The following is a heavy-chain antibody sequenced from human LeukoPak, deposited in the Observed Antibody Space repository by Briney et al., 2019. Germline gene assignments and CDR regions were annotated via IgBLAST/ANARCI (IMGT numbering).Heavy chain of an antibody. Sequence: PGGSLRLSCAASGFTFSSYGMHWVRQAPGKGLERVTFIRYDGTNTYYADSVKGRFTISRDNSKNTLYLQMNNLRAEDTAVYYCAKKGAADRAFDIWGQGPMVTVS. D-gene: IGHD6-13*01. CDR2: IRYDGTNT. V-gene: IGHV3-30*02. J-gene: IGHJ3*02. CDR1: GFTFSSYG. CDR3: AKKGAADRAFDI.